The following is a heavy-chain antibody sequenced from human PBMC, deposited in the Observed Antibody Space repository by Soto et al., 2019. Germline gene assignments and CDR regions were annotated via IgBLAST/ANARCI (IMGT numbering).Heavy chain of an antibody. Sequence: ASVKVSCKASGYTFTSYGISWVRQAPGQGLEWMGWISAYNGNTNYAQKLQGRVTMTTDTSTSTAYMELRSLRSDDTAVYYCARGNSSPLYHYYYMDVWDKGTTVTVSS. CDR3: ARGNSSPLYHYYYMDV. CDR1: GYTFTSYG. V-gene: IGHV1-18*01. J-gene: IGHJ6*03. D-gene: IGHD6-13*01. CDR2: ISAYNGNT.